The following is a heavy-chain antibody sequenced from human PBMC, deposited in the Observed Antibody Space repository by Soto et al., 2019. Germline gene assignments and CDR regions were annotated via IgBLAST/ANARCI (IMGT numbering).Heavy chain of an antibody. CDR1: GGSISSYY. CDR3: ARQLPTDAFDI. CDR2: IYYSGST. J-gene: IGHJ3*02. Sequence: PSETLSLTCTVSGGSISSYYWSWIRQPPGKGLEWIGYIYYSGSTNYNPSLKSRVTISVDTSKNQFSLKLSSVTAADTAVYYCARQLPTDAFDIWGQGTMVTVSS. V-gene: IGHV4-59*01. D-gene: IGHD1-7*01.